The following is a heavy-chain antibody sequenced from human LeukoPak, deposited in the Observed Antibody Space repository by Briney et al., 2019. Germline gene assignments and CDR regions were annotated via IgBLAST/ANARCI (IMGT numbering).Heavy chain of an antibody. CDR1: GFTFSSYS. CDR2: ISSSSSYI. D-gene: IGHD4-17*01. J-gene: IGHJ4*02. CDR3: ARDTGTTVTTYFDY. V-gene: IGHV3-21*01. Sequence: GGSLRLSCAASGFTFSSYSMNWVRQAPGKGLEWVSSISSSSSYIYYADSVKGRFTISRDNAKNSLYLQMNSLRAEDTAVYYCARDTGTTVTTYFDYWGQGTLVTVSS.